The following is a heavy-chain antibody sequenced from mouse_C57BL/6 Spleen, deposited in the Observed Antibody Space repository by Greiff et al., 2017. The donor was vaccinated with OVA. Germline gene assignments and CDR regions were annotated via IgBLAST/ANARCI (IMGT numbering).Heavy chain of an antibody. D-gene: IGHD1-1*01. J-gene: IGHJ2*01. CDR1: GYTFTSYW. CDR2: IHPSDSDT. CDR3: AIGGELLPFDY. Sequence: VQLQQPGAELVKPGASVKVSCKASGYTFTSYWMHWVKQRPGQGLEWIGRIHPSDSDTNYNQKFKGKATLTVDKSSSTAYMQLSSLTSEDTAVYYCAIGGELLPFDYWGQGTTLTVSS. V-gene: IGHV1-74*01.